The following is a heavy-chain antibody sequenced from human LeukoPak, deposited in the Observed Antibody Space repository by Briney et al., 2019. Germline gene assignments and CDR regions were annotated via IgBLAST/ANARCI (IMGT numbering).Heavy chain of an antibody. Sequence: GESLKISCKGSGYSFTSYWIGWVRQMPGKGLEWMGIIYPGDSDTRYSPSFQAQVTISADKSISTAYLQWSSLKASDTAMYYCARSSRGYYDSSGYYFDYWGQGTLVTVSS. J-gene: IGHJ4*02. CDR2: IYPGDSDT. V-gene: IGHV5-51*01. CDR3: ARSSRGYYDSSGYYFDY. CDR1: GYSFTSYW. D-gene: IGHD3-22*01.